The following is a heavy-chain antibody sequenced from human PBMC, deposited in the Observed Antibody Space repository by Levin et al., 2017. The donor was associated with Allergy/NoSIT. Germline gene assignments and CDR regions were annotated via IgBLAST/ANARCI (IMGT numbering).Heavy chain of an antibody. CDR1: GSSISSGYC. CDR3: ARDATYSYGSFEH. CDR2: IFHAGDT. Sequence: SETLSLTCDVSGSSISSGYCWGSIRQPPGKGLECIGSIFHAGDTDYNPALKSRVTISVDTSKNQFSLRLHSVTAADTAVYYCARDATYSYGSFEHWGQGILVTVSS. V-gene: IGHV4-38-2*02. D-gene: IGHD5-18*01. J-gene: IGHJ4*02.